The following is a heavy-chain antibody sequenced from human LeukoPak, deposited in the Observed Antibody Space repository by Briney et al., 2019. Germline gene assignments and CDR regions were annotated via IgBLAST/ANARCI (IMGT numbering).Heavy chain of an antibody. CDR2: TYYSGST. V-gene: IGHV4-59*01. J-gene: IGHJ6*03. CDR3: ARRRRDTAIGSYLRDYYYYYMDV. Sequence: KPSETLSLTGTVPGGSISSYYWGWIRQPPGKGLEWIGYTYYSGSTNYNPSLKSRITISVKTSKNQFSLKLSSVAAADTGVYCCARRRRDTAIGSYLRDYYYYYMDVWGKGITVTVSS. CDR1: GGSISSYY. D-gene: IGHD4-17*01.